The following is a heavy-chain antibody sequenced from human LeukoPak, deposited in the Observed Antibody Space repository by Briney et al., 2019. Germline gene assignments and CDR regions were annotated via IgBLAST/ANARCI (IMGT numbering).Heavy chain of an antibody. Sequence: GGSLRLSCAASGFTFRNYAMSWVRQAPGKGLEWVSVIDGGGGPTYYADSVKGRFTISRDNSKNTLYLQMNSLRAEDTALYYCAKDRLQPLDYWGQGTLVTVSS. CDR1: GFTFRNYA. CDR2: IDGGGGPT. CDR3: AKDRLQPLDY. J-gene: IGHJ4*02. D-gene: IGHD2-15*01. V-gene: IGHV3-23*01.